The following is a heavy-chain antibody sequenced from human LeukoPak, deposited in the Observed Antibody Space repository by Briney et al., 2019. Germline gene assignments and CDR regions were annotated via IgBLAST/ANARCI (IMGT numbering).Heavy chain of an antibody. CDR2: IYTSGST. Sequence: SQTLSLTCTVPGGSISSGSYYWSWIRQPAGKGLEWIGRIYTSGSTNYNPSLKSRVTISVDTSKNQFSLKLSSVTAADTAVYYCARDVGDFWSGYYCDYWGQGTLVTVSS. D-gene: IGHD3-3*01. CDR3: ARDVGDFWSGYYCDY. V-gene: IGHV4-61*02. J-gene: IGHJ4*02. CDR1: GGSISSGSYY.